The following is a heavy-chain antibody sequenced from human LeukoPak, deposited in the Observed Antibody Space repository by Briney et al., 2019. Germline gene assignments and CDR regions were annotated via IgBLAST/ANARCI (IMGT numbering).Heavy chain of an antibody. CDR3: AATGALFDY. J-gene: IGHJ4*02. Sequence: GGSLRLSCVASGFTFSNYAMSWVRQAPGKGLEWVSSISSSSSYIYYADSVKGRFTISRDNAKNSLYLQMNSLRAEDTAVYYCAATGALFDYWGQGTLVTVSS. V-gene: IGHV3-21*01. CDR1: GFTFSNYA. CDR2: ISSSSSYI. D-gene: IGHD3-10*01.